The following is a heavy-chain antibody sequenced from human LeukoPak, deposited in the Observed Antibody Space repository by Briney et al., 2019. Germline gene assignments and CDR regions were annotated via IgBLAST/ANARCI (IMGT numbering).Heavy chain of an antibody. CDR1: GFTFSSNW. CDR3: GRDDDRVRGVIGY. Sequence: GGSLRLSCAASGFTFSSNWMHWVRQAPGKGLVWVSRINSDGSSTSYADSVKGRFTISRDNAKNTLYLQMNSLRAEDTAVYYCGRDDDRVRGVIGYWGQGTLVTVSS. J-gene: IGHJ4*02. V-gene: IGHV3-74*01. D-gene: IGHD3-10*02. CDR2: INSDGSST.